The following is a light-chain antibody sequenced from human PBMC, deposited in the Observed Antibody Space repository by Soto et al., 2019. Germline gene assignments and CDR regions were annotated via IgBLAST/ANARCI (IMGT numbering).Light chain of an antibody. CDR1: SSDDGGYNY. CDR2: EVS. J-gene: IGLJ2*01. Sequence: QSALTQPASVSGSPGQSIAISCTGTSSDDGGYNYVSWYQQYPGKAPKLMIYEVSNRPSGVSNRFSGSKSGNTASLTISGLQAEDEADYYCTSYTSSGTLVVFGGGTKLTVL. CDR3: TSYTSSGTLVV. V-gene: IGLV2-14*01.